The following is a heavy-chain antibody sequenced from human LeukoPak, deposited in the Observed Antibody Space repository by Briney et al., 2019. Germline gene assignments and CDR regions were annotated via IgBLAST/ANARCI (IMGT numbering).Heavy chain of an antibody. CDR3: AKARSLTCGGDCYQIDN. Sequence: GGSLRLSCVASGFTFSSFAINWVRQAPGRGLEWVSGISGSGYTTYYADSVRGRFSISRDNSRNTLSLQMSSLRAEDTAVYYCAKARSLTCGGDCYQIDNCGQRTLVIVSS. CDR2: ISGSGYTT. D-gene: IGHD2-21*02. CDR1: GFTFSSFA. J-gene: IGHJ4*02. V-gene: IGHV3-23*01.